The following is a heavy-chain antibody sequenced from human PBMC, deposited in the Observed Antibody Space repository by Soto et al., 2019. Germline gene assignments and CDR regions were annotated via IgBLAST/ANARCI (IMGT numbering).Heavy chain of an antibody. CDR1: GGSISSSSYY. D-gene: IGHD3-3*01. CDR3: ARLEGYYYYYMDV. CDR2: IYYSGST. V-gene: IGHV4-39*01. J-gene: IGHJ6*03. Sequence: PSETLSLTCTVSGGSISSSSYYWGWIRQPPGKGLEWIGSIYYSGSTYYNPSLKSRVTISVDTSKNQFSLKLSSVTAADTAVYYCARLEGYYYYYMDVSGKGTTVTVS.